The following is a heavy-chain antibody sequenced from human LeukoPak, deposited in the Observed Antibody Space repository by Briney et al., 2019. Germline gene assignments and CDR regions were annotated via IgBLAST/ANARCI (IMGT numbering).Heavy chain of an antibody. J-gene: IGHJ4*02. V-gene: IGHV1-69*13. CDR1: GGTFSSYA. CDR3: ARTPAVVVVAATHFDY. Sequence: VASVKVSCKASGGTFSSYAISWVRQAPGQGLEWMGGIIPIFGTAHYAQKFQGRVTITADESTSTAYMELSSLRSEDTAVYYCARTPAVVVVAATHFDYWGQGTLVTVSS. D-gene: IGHD2-15*01. CDR2: IIPIFGTA.